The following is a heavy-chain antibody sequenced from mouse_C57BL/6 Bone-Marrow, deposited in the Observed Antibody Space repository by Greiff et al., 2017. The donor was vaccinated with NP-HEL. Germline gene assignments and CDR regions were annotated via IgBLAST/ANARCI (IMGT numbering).Heavy chain of an antibody. D-gene: IGHD2-3*01. CDR3: ARFRWLLFFAY. V-gene: IGHV1-81*01. CDR1: GYTFTSYG. J-gene: IGHJ3*01. CDR2: IYPRSGNT. Sequence: QVQLKESGAELARPGASVKLSCKASGYTFTSYGISWVKQRTGQGLEWIGEIYPRSGNTYYNEKFKGKATLTADKSSSTAYMELRSLTSEDSAVYFCARFRWLLFFAYWGQGTLVTVSA.